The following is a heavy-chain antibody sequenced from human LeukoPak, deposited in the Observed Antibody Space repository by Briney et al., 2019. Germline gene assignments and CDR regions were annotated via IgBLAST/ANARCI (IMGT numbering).Heavy chain of an antibody. CDR3: AKTRPLDSSSWSHGDY. V-gene: IGHV3-23*01. CDR2: ISGSGDST. D-gene: IGHD6-13*01. Sequence: GGSLRLSCAASGFTFSSYAMSWVRQAPGKGLEWVSTISGSGDSTYYGDSVRGRFTISRDNSKNTLYLQMNSLRAEDTAVYYCAKTRPLDSSSWSHGDYWGQGTLVTVSS. CDR1: GFTFSSYA. J-gene: IGHJ4*02.